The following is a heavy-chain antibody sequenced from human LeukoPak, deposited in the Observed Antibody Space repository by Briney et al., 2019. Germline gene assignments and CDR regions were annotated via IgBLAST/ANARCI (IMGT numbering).Heavy chain of an antibody. J-gene: IGHJ5*02. CDR1: GGSISSYY. Sequence: LETLSLTCTVSGGSISSYYWSWIRQPAGKGLEWIGRIYTSGSTNYNPSLKSRVTMSVDTSKNQFSLKLSSVTAADTAVYYCARDRTCSGGSCYGLVNWFDPWGQGTLVTVSS. CDR2: IYTSGST. V-gene: IGHV4-4*07. CDR3: ARDRTCSGGSCYGLVNWFDP. D-gene: IGHD2-15*01.